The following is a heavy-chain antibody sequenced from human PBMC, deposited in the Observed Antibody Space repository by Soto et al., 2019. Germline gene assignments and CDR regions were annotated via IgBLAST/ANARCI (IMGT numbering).Heavy chain of an antibody. CDR3: AKDQGSSWYEVDY. CDR1: GFTFSNYA. CDR2: ISGSGGST. Sequence: EVQLLESGGGLVQPGGSLRLSCAASGFTFSNYAETWVRQAPGKGLEWVSTISGSGGSTYYADSVKGRFTISRDNSKNTLYLQMNSLRAEDTVVYYCAKDQGSSWYEVDYWGQGTLVTVS. J-gene: IGHJ4*02. D-gene: IGHD6-13*01. V-gene: IGHV3-23*01.